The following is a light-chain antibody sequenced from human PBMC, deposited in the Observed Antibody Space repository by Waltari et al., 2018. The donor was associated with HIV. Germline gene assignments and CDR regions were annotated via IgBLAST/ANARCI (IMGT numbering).Light chain of an antibody. Sequence: QFVLTQPPSVSEAPRQTVIISCSGSASTIGRNSVNWSQQVPGTAPKLLVYFDDLLPSGVSDRCSGSRSGTSASLAISGLHSEDEADYYCAAWDDNMKGLVFGGGTKLTVL. J-gene: IGLJ3*02. CDR1: ASTIGRNS. CDR2: FDD. CDR3: AAWDDNMKGLV. V-gene: IGLV1-36*01.